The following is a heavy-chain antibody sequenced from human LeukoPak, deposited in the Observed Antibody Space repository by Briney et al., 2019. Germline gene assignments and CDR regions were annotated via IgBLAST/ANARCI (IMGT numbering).Heavy chain of an antibody. J-gene: IGHJ4*02. V-gene: IGHV3-53*01. CDR2: IYSGGST. D-gene: IGHD5-12*01. CDR3: ARESSDIVATIGFDY. Sequence: PGGSLRLSCAASGFTVSSNYMSWVRQAPGKGLEWVSVIYSGGSTYYADSVKGRFTISRDNSKNTLYLQMNSLRAEDTAVYYCARESSDIVATIGFDYWGQGTLVTVSS. CDR1: GFTVSSNY.